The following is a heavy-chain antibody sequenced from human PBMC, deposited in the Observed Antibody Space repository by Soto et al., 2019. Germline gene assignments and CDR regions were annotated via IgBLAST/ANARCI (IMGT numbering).Heavy chain of an antibody. V-gene: IGHV3-15*01. CDR3: TTESSPYSCYDYPSDY. D-gene: IGHD5-12*01. CDR2: INSKTDGGTT. Sequence: EVQLVESGGGLVKPGGSLRLSCAASGFTFSNAWMSWVRQAPGKGLEWVGRINSKTDGGTTDYAAPVKGRFTISRDDSKNPLYLQMNSLKTEDTAVDYCTTESSPYSCYDYPSDYWGQGTLVTVSS. CDR1: GFTFSNAW. J-gene: IGHJ4*02.